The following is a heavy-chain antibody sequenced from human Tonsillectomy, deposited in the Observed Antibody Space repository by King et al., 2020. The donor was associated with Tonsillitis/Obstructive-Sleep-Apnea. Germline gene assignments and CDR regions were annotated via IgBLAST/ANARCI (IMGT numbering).Heavy chain of an antibody. CDR1: GDTFSSYA. Sequence: EQLVQSGAEVKKPGSSVKVSCKASGDTFSSYAISWVRQAPGQGLEWMGGIIPIFALANYAQKFQGRVTITADKSTSTAYMELSSLRSEDTAVYYCASQYYDSSGYYYFDYWGQGSLVTVSS. D-gene: IGHD3-22*01. J-gene: IGHJ4*02. CDR2: IIPIFALA. V-gene: IGHV1-69*17. CDR3: ASQYYDSSGYYYFDY.